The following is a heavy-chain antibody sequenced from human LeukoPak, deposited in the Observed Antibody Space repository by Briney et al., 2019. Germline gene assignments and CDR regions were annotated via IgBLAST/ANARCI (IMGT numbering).Heavy chain of an antibody. D-gene: IGHD3-22*01. CDR1: GGTFSSYT. J-gene: IGHJ4*02. CDR3: ARSRSPYYYDSSGQYDLDC. Sequence: GASVKVSCKASGGTFSSYTISWVRQAPGQGLEWMGRIIPILGIANYAQKFRGRVTITADKSTSTAYMELSSLRSEDTAVYYCARSRSPYYYDSSGQYDLDCWGQGTLVTVSS. V-gene: IGHV1-69*02. CDR2: IIPILGIA.